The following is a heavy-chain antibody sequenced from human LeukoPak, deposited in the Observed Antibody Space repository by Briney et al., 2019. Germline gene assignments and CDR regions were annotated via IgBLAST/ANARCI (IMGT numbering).Heavy chain of an antibody. J-gene: IGHJ2*01. CDR3: VRVGHQDYYYFDL. CDR1: GFAFSKYW. V-gene: IGHV3-74*01. CDR2: INNDGSAT. Sequence: PGGSLRLSCAASGFAFSKYWIHWVRQRPGEGLMWVSRINNDGSATVYADSVRGRFTISRDNDENTVYLQMSSLRSEDTAVYYCVRVGHQDYYYFDLWGRGTLVSVSS.